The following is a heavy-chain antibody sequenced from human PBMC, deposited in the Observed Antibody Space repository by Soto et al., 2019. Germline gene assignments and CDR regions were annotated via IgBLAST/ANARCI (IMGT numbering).Heavy chain of an antibody. CDR1: GGSVTFYH. CDR3: AGDRHAGFPHYFVP. Sequence: SETLSLTCFVSGGSVTFYHWSVIRQFPGKGLDWIADTSYTGNTNYNRSVQGRVTISLDTSKNQLSLNLTSMAAADTAVYYGAGDRHAGFPHYFVPWGQCTLVTVS. J-gene: IGHJ5*02. CDR2: TSYTGNT. V-gene: IGHV4-59*02. D-gene: IGHD1-26*01.